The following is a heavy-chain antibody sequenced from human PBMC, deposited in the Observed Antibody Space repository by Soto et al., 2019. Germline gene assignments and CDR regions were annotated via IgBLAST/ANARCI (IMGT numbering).Heavy chain of an antibody. CDR1: GGTFGNSA. Sequence: QVQLVQSGAEVKKPGSSVTVSCKASGGTFGNSAISWVRQAPGQGLEWMGGIIPIFSTPDYAQKFQGRVTXTXDXXTTTAYMESTSLKSEDTAVYYCARDKDRQQLGGNYYYGIDVWGQGTTVTVSS. CDR2: IIPIFSTP. CDR3: ARDKDRQQLGGNYYYGIDV. J-gene: IGHJ6*02. D-gene: IGHD2-15*01. V-gene: IGHV1-69*05.